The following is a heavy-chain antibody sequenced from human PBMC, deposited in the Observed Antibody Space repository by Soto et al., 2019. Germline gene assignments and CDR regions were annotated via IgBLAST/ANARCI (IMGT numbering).Heavy chain of an antibody. J-gene: IGHJ6*02. Sequence: EVQLVESGGGLVQPGGSLRLSCAASGFTFSSYSINWVRQAPGKGLEWFSYITSDSSTISYGDSVKGRFTVSRDNAKNSLYLQMNSLRAEDTAVYYCARVGRGVYGMDVWGQGTSVTVSS. CDR3: ARVGRGVYGMDV. CDR1: GFTFSSYS. D-gene: IGHD2-8*01. V-gene: IGHV3-48*01. CDR2: ITSDSSTI.